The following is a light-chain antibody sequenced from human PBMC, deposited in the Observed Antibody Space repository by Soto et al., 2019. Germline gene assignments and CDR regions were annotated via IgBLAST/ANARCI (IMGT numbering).Light chain of an antibody. CDR1: QSVSSS. Sequence: EIVSSQSPVTLSLSTGERATLSCRASQSVSSSLAWYQQKRGQAPRLLIYGTSIRATGIPASFSGSGSGTEFTLTISSLQSEDFAVYYCQQYDNWPITFGGGTKVDIK. CDR3: QQYDNWPIT. V-gene: IGKV3-15*01. CDR2: GTS. J-gene: IGKJ4*01.